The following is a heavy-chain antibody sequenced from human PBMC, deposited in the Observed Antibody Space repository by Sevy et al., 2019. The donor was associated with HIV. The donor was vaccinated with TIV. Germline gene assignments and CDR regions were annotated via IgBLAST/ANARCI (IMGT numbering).Heavy chain of an antibody. J-gene: IGHJ4*02. V-gene: IGHV3-23*01. D-gene: IGHD3-22*01. CDR1: GFTFSSYA. CDR2: ISGSGGST. Sequence: GGSLRLSCAASGFTFSSYAMSWVRQAPGKGLEWVSAISGSGGSTYYADSVKGRFTISRDNSKNTLYLQMNSLRAEDSAVYYCAKGSDYYDSSGYEGGYYIDYWGQGTLVTVSS. CDR3: AKGSDYYDSSGYEGGYYIDY.